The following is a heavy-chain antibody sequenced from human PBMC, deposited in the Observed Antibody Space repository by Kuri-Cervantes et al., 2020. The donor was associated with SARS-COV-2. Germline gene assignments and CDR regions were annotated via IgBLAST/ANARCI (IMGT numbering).Heavy chain of an antibody. Sequence: ASVKVSCKASGGTFHSNAITWVRQAPGQGLEWMGWISAYNGNTNYAQKLQGRVTMTTDTSTSTAYMELRSLRSDDTAVYYCARAFCSSTSCYYFDYWGQGTLVTDSS. D-gene: IGHD2-2*01. V-gene: IGHV1-18*01. CDR2: ISAYNGNT. CDR3: ARAFCSSTSCYYFDY. J-gene: IGHJ4*02. CDR1: GGTFHSNA.